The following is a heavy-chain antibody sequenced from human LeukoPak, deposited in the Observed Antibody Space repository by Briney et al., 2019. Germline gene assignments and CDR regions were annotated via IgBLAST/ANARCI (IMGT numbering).Heavy chain of an antibody. D-gene: IGHD2-2*01. Sequence: GGSLRLSCAASGFTFSSYGMHWVRQAPGKGLEWVAFIRYDGSNKYYADSVKGRFTSSRDNSKNTLYLQMNSLRAEDTAVYYCAKDSCSSTSCYFDYWGQGTLVTVSS. CDR2: IRYDGSNK. CDR1: GFTFSSYG. J-gene: IGHJ4*02. V-gene: IGHV3-30*02. CDR3: AKDSCSSTSCYFDY.